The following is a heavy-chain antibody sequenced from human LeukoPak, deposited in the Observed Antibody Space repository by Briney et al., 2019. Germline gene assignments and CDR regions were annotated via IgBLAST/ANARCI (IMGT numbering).Heavy chain of an antibody. V-gene: IGHV3-21*01. J-gene: IGHJ5*02. CDR2: ISSSGSSM. CDR3: ARDYLVVLAAMWWFDP. CDR1: GFTFSSYS. D-gene: IGHD2-2*01. Sequence: KPGGSLRLSCAASGFTFSSYSTNWVRQAPGKGLEWVSSISSSGSSMFYADSVKGRFTISRDNAKNSLYLQVNSLRAEDTALYYCARDYLVVLAAMWWFDPRGQGTLVTVSS.